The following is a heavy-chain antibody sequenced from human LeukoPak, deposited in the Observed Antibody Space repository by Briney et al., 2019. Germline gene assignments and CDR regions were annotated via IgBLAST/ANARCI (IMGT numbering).Heavy chain of an antibody. Sequence: SETLSLTCTVSDGSISSSYWSWIRQSPGKGLEWTGYIHHSGNTNSSPPLKSRVTISVDTPKNQFSLKLNSVTAADTAIYYCVRWQYCGGNCFFSAFDIWGQGKMVTVSS. CDR1: DGSISSSY. CDR3: VRWQYCGGNCFFSAFDI. V-gene: IGHV4-59*01. CDR2: IHHSGNT. D-gene: IGHD2-21*01. J-gene: IGHJ3*02.